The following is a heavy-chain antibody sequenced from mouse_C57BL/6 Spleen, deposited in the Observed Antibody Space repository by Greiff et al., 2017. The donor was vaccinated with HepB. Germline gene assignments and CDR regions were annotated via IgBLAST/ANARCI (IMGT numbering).Heavy chain of an antibody. V-gene: IGHV2-2*01. D-gene: IGHD2-2*01. Sequence: VQGVESGPGLVQPSQSLSITCTVSGFSLTSYGVHWVRQSPGKGLEWLGVIWSGGSTDYNAAFISRLSISKDNSKSQVFFKMNSLQADDTAIYYCARGGYDAFYYAMDYWGQGTSVTVSS. J-gene: IGHJ4*01. CDR2: IWSGGST. CDR1: GFSLTSYG. CDR3: ARGGYDAFYYAMDY.